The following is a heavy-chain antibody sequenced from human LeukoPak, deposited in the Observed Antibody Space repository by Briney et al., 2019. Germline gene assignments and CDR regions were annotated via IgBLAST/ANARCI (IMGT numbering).Heavy chain of an antibody. Sequence: SVKVSCKASGGTVSSYAISWVRQAPGQGLGWMGGIIPIFGTANYPQKFQGRVTITADESTSTAYMELRSLRSEDTAVYYCARDRLMTTFQYFDYWGQGTLVTVSS. CDR1: GGTVSSYA. D-gene: IGHD4-11*01. J-gene: IGHJ4*02. CDR3: ARDRLMTTFQYFDY. V-gene: IGHV1-69*01. CDR2: IIPIFGTA.